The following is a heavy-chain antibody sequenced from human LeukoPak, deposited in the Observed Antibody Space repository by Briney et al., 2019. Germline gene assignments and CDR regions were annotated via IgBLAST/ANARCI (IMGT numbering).Heavy chain of an antibody. V-gene: IGHV1-8*01. CDR3: ARGQSWIQLWWGNRNWFDP. J-gene: IGHJ5*02. D-gene: IGHD5-18*01. Sequence: ASVKVSCKASGYTFTSYDINWVRQATGQGLEWMGWMNPNSGNTGYAQKFQGRVTMTRNTSISTAYMELSSLRSEDTAVYYCARGQSWIQLWWGNRNWFDPWGQGTLVTVSS. CDR1: GYTFTSYD. CDR2: MNPNSGNT.